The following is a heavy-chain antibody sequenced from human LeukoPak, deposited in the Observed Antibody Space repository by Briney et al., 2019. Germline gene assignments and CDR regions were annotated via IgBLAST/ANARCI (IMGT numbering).Heavy chain of an antibody. CDR3: ASTITSLQWLVEFSSGGSHYFDY. Sequence: GGSLRLSCAASGFTFSSYAMSWVRQAPGKGLEWVSAISGSGGSTYYADSVKGRFTISRDNSKNTLYLQMNSLRAEDTAVYYCASTITSLQWLVEFSSGGSHYFDYWGQGTLVTVSS. J-gene: IGHJ4*02. D-gene: IGHD6-19*01. CDR1: GFTFSSYA. V-gene: IGHV3-23*01. CDR2: ISGSGGST.